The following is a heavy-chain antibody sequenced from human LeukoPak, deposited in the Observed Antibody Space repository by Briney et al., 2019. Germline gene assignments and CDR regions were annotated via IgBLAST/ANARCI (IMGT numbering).Heavy chain of an antibody. J-gene: IGHJ4*02. CDR3: ARAPSVYDFWSGYYPYYFDY. CDR1: GGSIGSYY. CDR2: IYYSGST. Sequence: SETLSLTCTVSGGSIGSYYWSWIRQPPGKGLEWIGYIYYSGSTNYNPSLKSRVTISVDTSKNQFSLKLSSVTAADTAVYYCARAPSVYDFWSGYYPYYFDYWGQGTLVTVSS. V-gene: IGHV4-59*01. D-gene: IGHD3-3*01.